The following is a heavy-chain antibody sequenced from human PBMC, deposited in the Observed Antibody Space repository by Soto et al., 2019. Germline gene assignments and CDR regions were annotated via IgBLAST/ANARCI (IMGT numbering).Heavy chain of an antibody. CDR1: GFTFSSYG. CDR3: ASRGMAEYGTIEDYYGMDV. Sequence: GGSLRLSCAASGFTFSSYGMHWVRQAPGKGLEWVAVIWYDGSNKYYADSVKGRFTISRDNSKNTLYLQMNSLRAEDTAVYYCASRGMAEYGTIEDYYGMDVWGQGHTVPVSS. V-gene: IGHV3-33*01. J-gene: IGHJ6*02. D-gene: IGHD3-10*01. CDR2: IWYDGSNK.